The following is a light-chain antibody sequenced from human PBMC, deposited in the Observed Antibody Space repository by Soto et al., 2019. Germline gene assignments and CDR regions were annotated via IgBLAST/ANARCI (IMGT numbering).Light chain of an antibody. J-gene: IGKJ1*01. CDR2: KAS. CDR1: QTISSW. Sequence: DIQMPHSPSTLSGSVGYIVHINCRASQTISSWLAWYQQKPGKAPKLLIYKASTLKSGVPSRFSGSGSGTEFTLTISSLQPDDFATYYCQKYNSYSRKFGKGTKVDIK. CDR3: QKYNSYSRK. V-gene: IGKV1-5*03.